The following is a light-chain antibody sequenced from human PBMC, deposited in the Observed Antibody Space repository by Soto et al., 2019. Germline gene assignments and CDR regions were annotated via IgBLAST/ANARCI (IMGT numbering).Light chain of an antibody. Sequence: QSVLTQPASLSGSPGQSITISCTGTSSDVGGYNYVSWYQQHPGKAPKFMIYDVSNRPSGVSNRFSGSKSGSTASLTISGLQAEDEADYYCSSYTTSNTRQIVFGTGTKVTVL. CDR1: SSDVGGYNY. CDR2: DVS. CDR3: SSYTTSNTRQIV. J-gene: IGLJ1*01. V-gene: IGLV2-14*01.